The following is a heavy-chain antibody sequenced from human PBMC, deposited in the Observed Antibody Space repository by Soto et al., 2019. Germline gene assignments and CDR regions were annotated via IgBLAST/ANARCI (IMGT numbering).Heavy chain of an antibody. CDR1: GYILTNYA. Sequence: ASVKVSCKASGYILTNYAMHWVRQAPGQRLEWMGWINAGSGNTEYSQKFQGRVTITRDTSASTAYMDLSSLRSEDTAVYYCARDGGLNYYDSSGYYYRSFDAFDIWGQGTMVTVSS. CDR3: ARDGGLNYYDSSGYYYRSFDAFDI. V-gene: IGHV1-3*01. J-gene: IGHJ3*02. CDR2: INAGSGNT. D-gene: IGHD3-22*01.